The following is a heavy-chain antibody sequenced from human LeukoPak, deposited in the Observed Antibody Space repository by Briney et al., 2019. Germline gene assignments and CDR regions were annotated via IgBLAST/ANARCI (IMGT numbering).Heavy chain of an antibody. J-gene: IGHJ4*02. Sequence: ASVKVSCKASGYTFTGYYMHWVRQAPGQGLEWMGIINPSGGSTSYAQKFQGRVTMTGDMSTSTVYMELSSLRSEDTAVYYCARDQGGSSWTSYYFDYWGQGTLVTVSS. CDR2: INPSGGST. V-gene: IGHV1-46*01. CDR3: ARDQGGSSWTSYYFDY. CDR1: GYTFTGYY. D-gene: IGHD6-13*01.